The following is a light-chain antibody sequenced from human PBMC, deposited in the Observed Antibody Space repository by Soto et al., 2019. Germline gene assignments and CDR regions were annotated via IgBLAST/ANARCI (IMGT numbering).Light chain of an antibody. CDR2: QDS. J-gene: IGLJ2*01. Sequence: SYELTQPPSVSVSPGQTASITCSGDKLGDKYACWYQQKPGQSPVLVIYQDSKRPSGIPERFSGSNSGNTATLTISGTQAMDEADYYCQAWDNSTAVVFGGGTKVTVL. CDR3: QAWDNSTAVV. CDR1: KLGDKY. V-gene: IGLV3-1*01.